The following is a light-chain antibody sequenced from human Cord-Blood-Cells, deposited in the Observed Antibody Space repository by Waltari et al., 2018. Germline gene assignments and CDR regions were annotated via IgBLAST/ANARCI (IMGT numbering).Light chain of an antibody. Sequence: QSALTQPASVSGSPGQSITISCTGTSSDVGGYNYFSLYQQHPGKAPKLMIYEVSNLPSGVSNRFSGSKSGNTASLTISGLQAEDEADYYCSSYTSSSTVVFGGGTKLTVL. CDR2: EVS. J-gene: IGLJ2*01. V-gene: IGLV2-14*01. CDR1: SSDVGGYNY. CDR3: SSYTSSSTVV.